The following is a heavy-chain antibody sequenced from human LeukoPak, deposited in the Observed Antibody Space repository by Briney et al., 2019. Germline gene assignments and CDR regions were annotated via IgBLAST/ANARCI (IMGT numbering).Heavy chain of an antibody. V-gene: IGHV3-53*04. CDR1: GFSFSRYN. CDR2: MYSGGST. D-gene: IGHD4-17*01. CDR3: ARGGGDYNPFDY. Sequence: GGSLRLSCAASGFSFSRYNMNWVRQAPGKGLEWVSVMYSGGSTYYADSVKGRFTISRHNSKNTLYLEINSLRPDDAVVYYCARGGGDYNPFDYWGQGTLVTVSS. J-gene: IGHJ4*02.